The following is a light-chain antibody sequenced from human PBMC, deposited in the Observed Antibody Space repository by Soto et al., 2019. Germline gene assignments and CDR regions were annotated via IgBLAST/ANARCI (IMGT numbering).Light chain of an antibody. CDR1: SGSIASNY. V-gene: IGLV6-57*04. J-gene: IGLJ3*02. CDR2: EDN. CDR3: QSYHSSNVV. Sequence: NFMLTQPHSVSESPGKTVTISCTRSSGSIASNYVQWYQQRPGSAPTTVIYEDNQRPSGVPDRFSGSIASSSNSASLTISRRKTEDDADYNCQSYHSSNVVFGGGTTLTVL.